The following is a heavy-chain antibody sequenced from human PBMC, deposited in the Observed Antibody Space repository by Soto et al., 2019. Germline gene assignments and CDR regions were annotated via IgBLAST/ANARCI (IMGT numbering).Heavy chain of an antibody. V-gene: IGHV3-23*01. CDR2: ISDSGGST. CDR1: GFTFSSFG. CDR3: AKAATITTLYNFDF. J-gene: IGHJ4*02. Sequence: GGSLRLSCAASGFTFSSFGMNWVRQAPGKGLEWVSLISDSGGSTYHADSVKGRFTISRDNSKNTLYLQMNSLRAEDTAVYYCAKAATITTLYNFDFWGQGTLVTVSS. D-gene: IGHD4-4*01.